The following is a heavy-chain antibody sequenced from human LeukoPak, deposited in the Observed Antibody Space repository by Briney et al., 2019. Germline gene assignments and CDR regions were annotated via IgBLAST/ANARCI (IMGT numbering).Heavy chain of an antibody. V-gene: IGHV3-53*01. D-gene: IGHD6-13*01. CDR1: GFTVSSNY. Sequence: GGSLRLSCAASGFTVSSNYMSWVRQALGKGLEWVSLIYSGGSTYYADSVKGRFTISRDNSKNTLYLQMNSLRAEDTAVYYCASYSSLDYWGQGTLVTVSP. CDR3: ASYSSLDY. J-gene: IGHJ4*02. CDR2: IYSGGST.